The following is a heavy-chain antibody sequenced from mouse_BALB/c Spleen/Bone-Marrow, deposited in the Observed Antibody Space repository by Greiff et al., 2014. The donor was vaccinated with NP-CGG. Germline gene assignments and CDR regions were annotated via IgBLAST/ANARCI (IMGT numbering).Heavy chain of an antibody. V-gene: IGHV1-67*01. CDR3: AKNGPYDGMDY. Sequence: QVQLQQPGPELVRPGVSVKISCKGSGYTFTDFVMHWVKQSHAKSLEWIGVISTYSGYTNYNQKFKGKATMTVDKSSSTAYMELARLTSEDSAIYYCAKNGPYDGMDYWGQGTSVTVSS. CDR1: GYTFTDFV. D-gene: IGHD1-1*02. CDR2: ISTYSGYT. J-gene: IGHJ4*01.